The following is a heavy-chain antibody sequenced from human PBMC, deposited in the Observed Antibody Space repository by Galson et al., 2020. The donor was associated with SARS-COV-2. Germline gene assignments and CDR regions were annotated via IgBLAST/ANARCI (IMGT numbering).Heavy chain of an antibody. V-gene: IGHV4-34*01. D-gene: IGHD2-15*01. CDR2: INHSGST. Sequence: SETLSLTCAVYGGSFSGYYWSWIRQPPGKGLEWIGEINHSGSTNYNPSLKSRVTISVDTSKNQFSLKLSSVTAADTAVYYCARDRYCSGGSCYRWWFDPWGQGTLVTVSS. CDR1: GGSFSGYY. CDR3: ARDRYCSGGSCYRWWFDP. J-gene: IGHJ5*02.